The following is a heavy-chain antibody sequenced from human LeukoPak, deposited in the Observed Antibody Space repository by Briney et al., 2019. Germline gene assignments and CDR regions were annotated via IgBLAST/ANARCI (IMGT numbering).Heavy chain of an antibody. D-gene: IGHD6-25*01. J-gene: IGHJ4*02. CDR2: ISSDGTST. CDR1: GPTLSSLW. CDR3: ARDFPSGY. Sequence: GGSLRLSCPASGPTLSSLWTHWVRHTPGKGLVWVSGISSDGTSTNYADYVKGRFTISRDNAKNTVYLQMNSLATEDTAVYYCARDFPSGYWGQGILVTVPS. V-gene: IGHV3-74*01.